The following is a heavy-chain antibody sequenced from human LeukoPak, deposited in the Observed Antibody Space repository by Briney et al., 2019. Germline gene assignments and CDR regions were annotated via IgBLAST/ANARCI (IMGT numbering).Heavy chain of an antibody. J-gene: IGHJ6*02. CDR2: INHSGST. CDR1: GGSISSYY. V-gene: IGHV4-34*01. D-gene: IGHD6-19*01. Sequence: PSETLSLTCTVSGGSISSYYWSWIRQPPGKGLEWIGEINHSGSTNYNPSLKSRVTISVDTSKNQFSLKLSSVTAADTAVYYCARERIPPSWYSSGWYGGYDGMDVWGQGTTVTVSS. CDR3: ARERIPPSWYSSGWYGGYDGMDV.